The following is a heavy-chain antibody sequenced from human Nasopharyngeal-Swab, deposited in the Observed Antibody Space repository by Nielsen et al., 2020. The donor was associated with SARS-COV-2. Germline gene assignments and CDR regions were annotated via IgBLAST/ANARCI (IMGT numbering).Heavy chain of an antibody. J-gene: IGHJ4*02. Sequence: GESLKISCAASGFTFSSYAMSWVRQAPGKGLEWVSHISVDGRSTYHADSVRGRFTISRDNSKNTLYLQMNSLRAEDTAVYYCAREPYYYDSSGSKPSDYWGQGTLVTVSS. D-gene: IGHD3-22*01. CDR1: GFTFSSYA. CDR3: AREPYYYDSSGSKPSDY. CDR2: ISVDGRST. V-gene: IGHV3-23*01.